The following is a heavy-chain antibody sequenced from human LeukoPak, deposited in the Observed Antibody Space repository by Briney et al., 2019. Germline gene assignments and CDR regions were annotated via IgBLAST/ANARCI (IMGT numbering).Heavy chain of an antibody. Sequence: GGSLRLSCAASGFTFSSYAMSWVRQAPGKGLEWVSAISGSGGSTYYADSVKGRFTISRDNAKNSLYLQMNSLRAEDTAVYYCARDLYHFDTSGYLYWGQGTLVTVSS. D-gene: IGHD3-22*01. CDR2: ISGSGGST. CDR3: ARDLYHFDTSGYLY. V-gene: IGHV3-23*01. CDR1: GFTFSSYA. J-gene: IGHJ4*02.